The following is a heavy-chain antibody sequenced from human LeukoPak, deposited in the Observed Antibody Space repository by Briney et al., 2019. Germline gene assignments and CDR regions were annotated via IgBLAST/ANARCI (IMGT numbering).Heavy chain of an antibody. V-gene: IGHV4-39*07. D-gene: IGHD5-24*01. J-gene: IGHJ4*02. CDR3: AGRRDGYNSYIDY. CDR1: GGSISSSSYY. Sequence: SETLSLTCTVSGGSISSSSYYWGWIRQPPGKGLEWIGSIYYSGSTYYNPSLKSRVTISVDKSKNQFSLKLSSATAADTAVYYCAGRRDGYNSYIDYWGQGTLVTVSS. CDR2: IYYSGST.